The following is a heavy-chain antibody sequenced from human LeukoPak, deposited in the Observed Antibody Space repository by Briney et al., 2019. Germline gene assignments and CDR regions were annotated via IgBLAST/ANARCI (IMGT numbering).Heavy chain of an antibody. CDR3: ARGVPAAIRYFQH. CDR2: INPGGGST. V-gene: IGHV1-46*01. Sequence: GASVKVSCKASGYTFTNYYMPWVRQAPGQGLEWMGIINPGGGSTSYAQKFQGRVTMTRDTSTSTVYMELSSLRSEDTAVYYCARGVPAAIRYFQHWGQGTLVTVSS. CDR1: GYTFTNYY. D-gene: IGHD2-2*01. J-gene: IGHJ1*01.